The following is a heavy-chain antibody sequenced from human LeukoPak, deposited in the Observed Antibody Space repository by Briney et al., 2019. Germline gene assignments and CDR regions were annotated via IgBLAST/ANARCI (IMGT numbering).Heavy chain of an antibody. CDR2: ISGSGDNT. CDR3: AKGSYYDSSGSFYFDY. Sequence: GGSLRLSCAVSGFIVSSDYMSWVRQAPGKGLEWVSGISGSGDNTYYADSVKGRFTISRDNSKNTLYVQVNSLGTEDTAAYHCAKGSYYDSSGSFYFDYWGQGTLVTVSS. J-gene: IGHJ4*02. CDR1: GFIVSSDY. V-gene: IGHV3-23*01. D-gene: IGHD3-22*01.